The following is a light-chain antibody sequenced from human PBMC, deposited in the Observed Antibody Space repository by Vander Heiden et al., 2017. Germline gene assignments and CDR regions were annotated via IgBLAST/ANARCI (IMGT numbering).Light chain of an antibody. Sequence: TQLTQPPSSLSPSVADRVTITCRASQTIGRHSAWYKQKPGKAVKLLIYAAASLQSGVPSRFSGSGCGTDFTLTISSRQPEDFATYYCQQSYSNVFLTFGHGTKVDIK. CDR3: QQSYSNVFLT. J-gene: IGKJ3*01. CDR2: AAA. V-gene: IGKV1-39*01. CDR1: QTIGRH.